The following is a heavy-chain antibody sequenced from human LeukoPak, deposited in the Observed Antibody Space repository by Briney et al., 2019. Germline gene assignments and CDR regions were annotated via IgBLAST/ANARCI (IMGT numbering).Heavy chain of an antibody. J-gene: IGHJ5*02. CDR3: ARTLSMTNWFDP. V-gene: IGHV4-4*07. Sequence: SETLSLTCTGSGFSISSFYWSWIRQPAGKGLEWIGRIYTSGSTNYNPSLKSRVTMSVDTSKNQFSLKLSSVTAADTAVCYCARTLSMTNWFDPWGQGTLVTVSS. CDR1: GFSISSFY. CDR2: IYTSGST. D-gene: IGHD3-22*01.